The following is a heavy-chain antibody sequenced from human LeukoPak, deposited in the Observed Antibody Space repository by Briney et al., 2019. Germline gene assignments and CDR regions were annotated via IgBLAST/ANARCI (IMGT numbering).Heavy chain of an antibody. D-gene: IGHD3-16*01. Sequence: GGSLRLPCAASGFTISNYWMSWVRQAPGKGLEWVANIKEDGSEKYYVGSVRGRFTISRDNAKDSLYLQMSSLRAEDTAVYYCARDGTALGYWGQGTLVTVSS. CDR2: IKEDGSEK. J-gene: IGHJ4*02. CDR1: GFTISNYW. V-gene: IGHV3-7*05. CDR3: ARDGTALGY.